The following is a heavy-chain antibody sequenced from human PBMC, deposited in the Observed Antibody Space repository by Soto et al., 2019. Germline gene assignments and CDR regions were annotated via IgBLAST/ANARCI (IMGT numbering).Heavy chain of an antibody. V-gene: IGHV3-48*02. CDR3: AIEIYGDYLNWFDL. D-gene: IGHD4-17*01. Sequence: GGSLRLSCAASGFTFSSYSMNWVRQAPGKGLEWVSYISSSSSTIYYADSVKGRFTISRDNAKNSLYLQMNSLRDEDTAVYYCAIEIYGDYLNWFDLWGQGPLVTVFS. CDR2: ISSSSSTI. J-gene: IGHJ5*02. CDR1: GFTFSSYS.